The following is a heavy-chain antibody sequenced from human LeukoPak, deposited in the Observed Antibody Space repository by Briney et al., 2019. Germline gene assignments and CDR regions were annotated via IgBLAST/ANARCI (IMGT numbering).Heavy chain of an antibody. Sequence: GGSLRLSCAASGFTFSSYSMNWVRQAPGKGLEWVSYISSSSTIYYADSVKGRFTISRDNAKNSLYLQMNSLRAEDTAVYYCARGRTGTSDYWGQGTLVTVSS. CDR1: GFTFSSYS. CDR3: ARGRTGTSDY. V-gene: IGHV3-48*01. J-gene: IGHJ4*02. D-gene: IGHD1-1*01. CDR2: ISSSSTI.